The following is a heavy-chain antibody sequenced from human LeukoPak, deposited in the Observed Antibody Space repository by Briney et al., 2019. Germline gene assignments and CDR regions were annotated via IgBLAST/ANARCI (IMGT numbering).Heavy chain of an antibody. CDR3: AKRGAGGKLFDY. CDR1: GFTFSSYA. CDR2: ITGDGDTP. Sequence: PGGSLRLSCAASGFTFSSYAMSWVRQAPGKGLEWVSAITGDGDTPYYADSVRGRFTISRDNSKNTLYLQVSSLRAEDTAVYYCAKRGAGGKLFDYWGQGTLVTVSS. D-gene: IGHD6-13*01. V-gene: IGHV3-23*01. J-gene: IGHJ4*02.